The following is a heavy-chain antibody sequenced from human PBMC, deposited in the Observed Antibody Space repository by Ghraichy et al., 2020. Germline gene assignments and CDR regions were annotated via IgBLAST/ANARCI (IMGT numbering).Heavy chain of an antibody. Sequence: GGSLRLSCAASGFTFSSYSMNWVRQAPGKGLEWVSYISSSSSTIYYADSVKGRFTISRDNAKNSLYLQMNSLRDEDTAVYYCARGYCGGDCYSGFDYWGQGTLVTVSS. J-gene: IGHJ4*02. CDR1: GFTFSSYS. CDR3: ARGYCGGDCYSGFDY. V-gene: IGHV3-48*02. D-gene: IGHD2-21*02. CDR2: ISSSSSTI.